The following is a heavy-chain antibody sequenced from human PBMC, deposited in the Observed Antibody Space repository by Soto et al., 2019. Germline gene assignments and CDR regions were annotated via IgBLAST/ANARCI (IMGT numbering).Heavy chain of an antibody. V-gene: IGHV4-31*03. D-gene: IGHD3-3*01. Sequence: PSETLSLTCTVSGGSISSGGYYWSWIRQHPGKGLEWIGYIYYSGSTYYNPSLKSRVTISVDTSKNQFSLKLSSVTAADTAVYYCARGPRPETIFWSGFGRFDYWGQGTLVTVSS. CDR2: IYYSGST. CDR3: ARGPRPETIFWSGFGRFDY. J-gene: IGHJ4*02. CDR1: GGSISSGGYY.